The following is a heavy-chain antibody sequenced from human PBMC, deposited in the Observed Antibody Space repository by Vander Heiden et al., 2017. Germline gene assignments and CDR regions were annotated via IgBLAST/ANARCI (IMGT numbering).Heavy chain of an antibody. CDR1: GFIFSSYS. D-gene: IGHD2-8*01. CDR2: ISTTSSYV. J-gene: IGHJ4*02. CDR3: ARQINGYFDS. V-gene: IGHV3-21*02. Sequence: EVQLVESGGGLVKPGGSLRPSGAASGFIFSSYSMTWVRQAPGKGLEWVSSISTTSSYVYIADSVKGRFTISRDNTENSLSLQMNSLRAEDTAVYYCARQINGYFDSWGQGTLVTVSS.